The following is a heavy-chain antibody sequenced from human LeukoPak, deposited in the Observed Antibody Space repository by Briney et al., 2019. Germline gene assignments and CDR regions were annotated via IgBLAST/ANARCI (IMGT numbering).Heavy chain of an antibody. D-gene: IGHD3-3*01. J-gene: IGHJ5*02. CDR2: IYYSGST. CDR1: GGSISSYY. CDR3: ARNSRVRFLSLSWFDP. Sequence: SETLSLTCTVSGGSISSYYWSWIRQPPGKGLEWIGYIYYSGSTYYNPSLKSRVTISVDTSKNQFSLKLSSVTAADTAVYYCARNSRVRFLSLSWFDPWGQGTLVTVSS. V-gene: IGHV4-59*12.